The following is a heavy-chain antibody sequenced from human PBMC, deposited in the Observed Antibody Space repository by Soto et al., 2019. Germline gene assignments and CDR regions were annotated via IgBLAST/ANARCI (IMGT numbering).Heavy chain of an antibody. Sequence: QVQLVESGGGVVQPGRSLRLSCAASGFTFSSYAMHWVRQAPGKGLEWVAGISDDGSDKNYADSVKGRFTISRDNSKNTLNLQMNSLRADDTAVYYCAKALGELSPESYDYWGQGTLITVSS. V-gene: IGHV3-30*04. D-gene: IGHD3-16*02. CDR2: ISDDGSDK. CDR1: GFTFSSYA. J-gene: IGHJ4*02. CDR3: AKALGELSPESYDY.